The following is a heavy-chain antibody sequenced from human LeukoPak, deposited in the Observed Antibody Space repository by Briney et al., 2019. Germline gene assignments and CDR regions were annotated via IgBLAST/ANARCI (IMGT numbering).Heavy chain of an antibody. D-gene: IGHD3-22*01. CDR3: ARAADSSGYYPPTYPDY. Sequence: GGSLRLSCAASGFTISSYDMHWVRQATGKGLEWVSAIGTAGDTYYPGSVKGRFTISRENAKNSLFLQMNSLRAEDTAVYYCARAADSSGYYPPTYPDYWGQGTLVTVSS. V-gene: IGHV3-13*01. CDR2: IGTAGDT. CDR1: GFTISSYD. J-gene: IGHJ4*02.